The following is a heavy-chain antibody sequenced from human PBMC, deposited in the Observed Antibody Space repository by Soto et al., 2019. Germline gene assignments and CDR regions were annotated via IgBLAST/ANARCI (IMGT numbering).Heavy chain of an antibody. D-gene: IGHD2-21*01. CDR2: MTGSGATI. CDR3: AKDAVYNDGLWLMDY. J-gene: IGHJ4*02. Sequence: GGSLRLSCAASGFTISTFAMTWVRQAPGKGLESVCGMTGSGATIHYADSVKGRFTTSKDNSRNVLYLQMDYLRDEDTAVYYCAKDAVYNDGLWLMDYWGQGTLVTVSS. CDR1: GFTISTFA. V-gene: IGHV3-23*01.